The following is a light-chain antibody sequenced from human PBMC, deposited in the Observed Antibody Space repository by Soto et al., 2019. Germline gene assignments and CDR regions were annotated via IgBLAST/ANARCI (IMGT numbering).Light chain of an antibody. CDR2: DVI. CDR3: SSYAGSNNVVV. J-gene: IGLJ2*01. Sequence: QSALTQPPSASGSPGQSVTISCTGTSSDVGNYNFVSWYQHHPGKAPKLMLYDVIKRPSGVPDRFSGSKSGNTASLTVSGLQAEDEADYYCSSYAGSNNVVVFGGGTKLTVL. CDR1: SSDVGNYNF. V-gene: IGLV2-8*01.